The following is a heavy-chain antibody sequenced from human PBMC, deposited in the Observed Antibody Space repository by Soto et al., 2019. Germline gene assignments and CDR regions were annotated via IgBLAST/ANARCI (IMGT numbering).Heavy chain of an antibody. CDR2: ISSSSSTI. D-gene: IGHD6-19*01. CDR3: ARDQYSSGWLNWFDP. V-gene: IGHV3-48*02. J-gene: IGHJ5*02. CDR1: GFTFSSYS. Sequence: GGSLRLSCAASGFTFSSYSMNWVRQAPGKGLEWVSYISSSSSTIYYADSVKGRFTISRDNAKNSLYLQMNSLRDEDTAVYYCARDQYSSGWLNWFDPWGQGTLVTVSS.